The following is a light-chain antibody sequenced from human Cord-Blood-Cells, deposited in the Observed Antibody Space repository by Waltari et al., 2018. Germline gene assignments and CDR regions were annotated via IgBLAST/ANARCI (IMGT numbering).Light chain of an antibody. CDR3: QQSYSTLPMYS. V-gene: IGKV1-39*01. Sequence: DIQMTQSPSSLSASVGDRVTITCRASQSISSYLNWYQQKPGKAPKLRIYAASSLQSGVPSRFSGSGSGTDFTLTISSLQPEDFATYYCQQSYSTLPMYSFGQGTKLEIK. J-gene: IGKJ2*03. CDR1: QSISSY. CDR2: AAS.